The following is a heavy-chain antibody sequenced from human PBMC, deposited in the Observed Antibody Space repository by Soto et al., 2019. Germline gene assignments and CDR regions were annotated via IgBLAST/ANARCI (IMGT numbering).Heavy chain of an antibody. J-gene: IGHJ4*02. V-gene: IGHV4-59*08. CDR2: LYYTGST. CDR3: ARGFAIGWYTYFFDL. D-gene: IGHD6-19*01. Sequence: SETLSLTCTVSGASISGYHWGWIRQPPGKGLEWIGYLYYTGSTHYNPSLKSRVTISVDTSKNQFSLKLNSVTAADTAVYYCARGFAIGWYTYFFDLWGQGPLVTVSS. CDR1: GASISGYH.